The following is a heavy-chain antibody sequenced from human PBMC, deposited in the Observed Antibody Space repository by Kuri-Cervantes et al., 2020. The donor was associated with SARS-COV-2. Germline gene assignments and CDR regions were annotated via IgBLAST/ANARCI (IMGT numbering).Heavy chain of an antibody. CDR1: GYTFTSYD. D-gene: IGHD5-12*01. Sequence: ASVKVSCKASGYTFTSYDINWVRQATGQGLEWMGWMNPNSGNTGYAQKFQGRVTITRNTSISTAYMELSSLRSEDTAVYYCAKDLGGYDRGGFDIWGQGTMVTVSS. CDR3: AKDLGGYDRGGFDI. CDR2: MNPNSGNT. V-gene: IGHV1-8*03. J-gene: IGHJ3*02.